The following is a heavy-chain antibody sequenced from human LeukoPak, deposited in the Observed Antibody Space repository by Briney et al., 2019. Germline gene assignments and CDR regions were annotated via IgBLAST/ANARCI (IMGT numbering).Heavy chain of an antibody. D-gene: IGHD2-2*01. CDR3: ARGAVVVPAAICDY. CDR2: IKQDGSEK. J-gene: IGHJ4*02. V-gene: IGHV3-7*01. CDR1: EFAFSSYW. Sequence: GGSLRLSCAASEFAFSSYWMSWVRQAPGKGLEWVANIKQDGSEKYYVDSVKGRFTISRDNAKNSLYLQMNSLRAEDTAVYYCARGAVVVPAAICDYWGQGTLVTVSS.